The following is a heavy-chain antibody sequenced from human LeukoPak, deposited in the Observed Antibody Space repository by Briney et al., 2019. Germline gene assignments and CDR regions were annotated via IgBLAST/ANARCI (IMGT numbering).Heavy chain of an antibody. V-gene: IGHV3-30-3*01. J-gene: IGHJ4*02. CDR1: GFTFSSYA. CDR2: ISYDGSNK. CDR3: TRGYYDSRGYYYERFYFDY. D-gene: IGHD3-22*01. Sequence: PGGSLRLSCAASGFTFSSYAMHWVRQAPGKGLEWVAVISYDGSNKYCADSVKGRFTISRDNSKNTLYLQMNSLRAEDTAVYYCTRGYYDSRGYYYERFYFDYWGQGTLVTVSS.